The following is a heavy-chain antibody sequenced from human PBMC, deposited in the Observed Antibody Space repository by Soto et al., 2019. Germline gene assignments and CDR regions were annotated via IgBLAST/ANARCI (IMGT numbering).Heavy chain of an antibody. Sequence: SETLSLTCAVSSDSISSSYWWSWVRQSPGKGLEWIGEISSSGSTNYNPSLKSRVSISVDRSMSQFSLKLSSVTAADTAVYYCARTRGLLTYYYYMDVWGKGTTVTVSS. V-gene: IGHV4-4*02. D-gene: IGHD4-17*01. CDR3: ARTRGLLTYYYYMDV. CDR2: ISSSGST. J-gene: IGHJ6*03. CDR1: SDSISSSYW.